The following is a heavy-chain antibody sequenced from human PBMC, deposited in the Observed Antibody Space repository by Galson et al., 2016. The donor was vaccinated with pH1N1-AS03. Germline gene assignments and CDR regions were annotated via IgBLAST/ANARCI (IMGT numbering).Heavy chain of an antibody. V-gene: IGHV3-64*01. D-gene: IGHD4/OR15-4a*01. CDR2: ISGNGFST. CDR1: GFTFSSYA. CDR3: ARGPVSYANYWFPPPDY. Sequence: SLRLSCAAGGFTFSSYAMFWVRQAPGKGLEYVSAISGNGFSTYYANSVKDRFTVSRDNSKNTLYLQMGSLRVEDMAVYYCARGPVSYANYWFPPPDYWGQGTLVTVSS. J-gene: IGHJ4*02.